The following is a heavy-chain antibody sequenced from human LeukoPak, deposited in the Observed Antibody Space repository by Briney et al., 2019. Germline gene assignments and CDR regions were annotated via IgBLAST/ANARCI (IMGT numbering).Heavy chain of an antibody. CDR3: ARAWIQLWLSDY. CDR2: MYSSGS. V-gene: IGHV4-4*07. D-gene: IGHD5-18*01. Sequence: SETLSLTCTVSGGSISSYYLSWIRQTAGKGLEWIGRMYSSGSNYNPPLKSRVTMSIDTSTNQLSLKLSSVTAADTAVYYCARAWIQLWLSDYWGQGTLVTVSS. J-gene: IGHJ4*02. CDR1: GGSISSYY.